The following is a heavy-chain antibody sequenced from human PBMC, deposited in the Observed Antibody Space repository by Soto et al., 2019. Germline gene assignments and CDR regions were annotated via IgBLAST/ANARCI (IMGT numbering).Heavy chain of an antibody. CDR3: ARDEYETTYGSGTSSKFDY. V-gene: IGHV3-21*01. D-gene: IGHD3-10*01. Sequence: GGSLRLSCAASGFTFSSYSMNWVRQAPGKGLEWVSSISSSSSYIYYADSVKGRFTISRDNAKNSLYLQMNSLRAEDTAVYYCARDEYETTYGSGTSSKFDYWGQGTLVTVSS. J-gene: IGHJ4*02. CDR2: ISSSSSYI. CDR1: GFTFSSYS.